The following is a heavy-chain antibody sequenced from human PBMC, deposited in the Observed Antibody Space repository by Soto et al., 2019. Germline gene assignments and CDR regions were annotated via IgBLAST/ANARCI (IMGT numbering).Heavy chain of an antibody. CDR3: AKDRGGEIQLWYYFDY. CDR1: GFTFSSYG. D-gene: IGHD5-18*01. J-gene: IGHJ4*02. V-gene: IGHV3-30*18. CDR2: ISYDGSNK. Sequence: GGSLRLSCAASGFTFSSYGMHWVRQAPGKGLEWVAVISYDGSNKYYADSVKGRFTISRDNSKNTLYLQMNSLRAEDTAVYYCAKDRGGEIQLWYYFDYWGQGTLVTVSS.